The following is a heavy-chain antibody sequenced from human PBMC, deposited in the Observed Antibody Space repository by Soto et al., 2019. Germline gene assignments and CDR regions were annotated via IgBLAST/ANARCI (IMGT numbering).Heavy chain of an antibody. CDR1: GGSFSGYY. CDR2: INHSGNS. Sequence: QVQIQQWGAGLLKPSETLSLTCVVYGGSFSGYYWSWIRQSPGRGLEWIGEINHSGNSNYNPSLNSRITRSGDTPKNQSSLELRSVTAADTALYYCARRKTFSPYYFDYWGQGTLVTVSS. V-gene: IGHV4-34*01. CDR3: ARRKTFSPYYFDY. J-gene: IGHJ4*02. D-gene: IGHD3-16*01.